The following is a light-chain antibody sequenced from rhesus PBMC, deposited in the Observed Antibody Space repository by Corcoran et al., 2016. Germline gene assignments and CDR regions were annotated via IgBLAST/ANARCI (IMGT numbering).Light chain of an antibody. J-gene: IGKJ2*01. Sequence: EIVMTQSPATLSLSPGERATLSCRASQSVNSNFAWSQQTPGQAPRLLINDASNRATGIPDRCSGRGEGTDVTLTISNLEPEDVGVAHCYQHSRGYSFGQGTKVEIK. CDR2: DAS. V-gene: IGKV3-35*01. CDR3: YQHSRGYS. CDR1: QSVNSN.